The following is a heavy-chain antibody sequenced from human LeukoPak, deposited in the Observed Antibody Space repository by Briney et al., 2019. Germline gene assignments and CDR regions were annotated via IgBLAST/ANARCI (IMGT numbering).Heavy chain of an antibody. D-gene: IGHD6-25*01. CDR2: IYYSGST. CDR1: GGSISSYY. CDR3: ARLPAGFRFDP. J-gene: IGHJ5*02. Sequence: SETLSLTCTVSGGSISSYYWSWIRQPPGKGLEWIGYIYYSGSTNYNPSLKSRVTMSVDTSKNQFSLKLSSVTAADTAVYYCARLPAGFRFDPWGQGTLVTVSS. V-gene: IGHV4-59*12.